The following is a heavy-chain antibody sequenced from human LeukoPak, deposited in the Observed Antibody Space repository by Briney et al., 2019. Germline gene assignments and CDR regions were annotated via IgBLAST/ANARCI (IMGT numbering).Heavy chain of an antibody. CDR2: VDHTGSA. CDR3: ARDSFGGMINY. D-gene: IGHD3-16*01. Sequence: SETLSLTCSVSDDSITMYYWTWIRQPPGKGLEWIGYVDHTGSANFNPSLKSRVTISVDTSKNQFSLKLSSVTAADTAVYYCARDSFGGMINYWGQGTLVTVSS. CDR1: DDSITMYY. V-gene: IGHV4-59*01. J-gene: IGHJ4*02.